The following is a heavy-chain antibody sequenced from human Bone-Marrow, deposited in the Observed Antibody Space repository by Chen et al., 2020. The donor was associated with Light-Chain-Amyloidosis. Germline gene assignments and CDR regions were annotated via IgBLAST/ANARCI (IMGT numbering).Heavy chain of an antibody. CDR3: ARRERGLRGSLIDY. CDR1: GATFSDST. D-gene: IGHD3-10*01. J-gene: IGHJ4*02. V-gene: IGHV3-21*02. CDR2: ISSGSGYL. Sequence: EVQLVEPGGGLVKPGGPLRSPRAASGATFSDSTMDWIRPAPGKGLEWVSYISSGSGYLYYADSVKGRFTISRDNAKSSLFLQMNDLRAEDTAYYYCARRERGLRGSLIDYWGQGALVNVSS.